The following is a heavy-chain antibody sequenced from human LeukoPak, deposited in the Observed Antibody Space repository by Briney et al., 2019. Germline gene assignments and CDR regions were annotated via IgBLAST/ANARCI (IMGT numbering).Heavy chain of an antibody. D-gene: IGHD1-7*01. CDR2: INSDGSST. J-gene: IGHJ4*02. CDR1: GFTFSSYW. CDR3: ARDRVTGTLDFDS. V-gene: IGHV3-74*01. Sequence: GGPLRLSCAASGFTFSSYWMHWVRQAPGKGLVWVSRINSDGSSTSYADSVKGRFTISRDNAKNTLYLQMSSLRTEDTAVYYCARDRVTGTLDFDSWGQGTLVTVSS.